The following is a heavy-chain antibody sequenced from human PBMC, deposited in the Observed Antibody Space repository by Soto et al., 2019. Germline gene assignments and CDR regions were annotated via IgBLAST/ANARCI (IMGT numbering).Heavy chain of an antibody. J-gene: IGHJ4*02. V-gene: IGHV3-30-3*01. CDR2: ISYDGSNK. D-gene: IGHD6-6*01. CDR3: ARGRQATGRGRGIGSSSWLDY. CDR1: GFTFSSYA. Sequence: QVQLVESGGGVVQPGRSLRLSCAASGFTFSSYAMHWVRQAPGKGLEWVAVISYDGSNKYYADSVKGRFTISRDNSKNTLYLQMNSLRAEDTAVYYCARGRQATGRGRGIGSSSWLDYWGQGTLVTVSS.